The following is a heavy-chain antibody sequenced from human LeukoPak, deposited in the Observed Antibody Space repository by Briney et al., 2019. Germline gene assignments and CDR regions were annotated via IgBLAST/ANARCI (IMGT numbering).Heavy chain of an antibody. V-gene: IGHV3-7*01. CDR2: IKPDGSEK. J-gene: IGHJ4*02. CDR1: GFSFSSYW. CDR3: AEGSNYGDSSF. Sequence: QPGASLRLSCAASGFSFSSYWMSWFRQVPGKGPEWVANIKPDGSEKYYVDSVKGRFMVSRDNAKNSLYLQMNSLRAEDTAMYYCAEGSNYGDSSFWGQGTLVTVSS. D-gene: IGHD4-17*01.